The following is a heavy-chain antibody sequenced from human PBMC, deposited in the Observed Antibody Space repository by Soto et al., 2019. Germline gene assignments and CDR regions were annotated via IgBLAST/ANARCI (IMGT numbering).Heavy chain of an antibody. CDR1: GGSISSSNW. CDR3: AKSFMRYGDYEVRWFDP. CDR2: IYHSGST. D-gene: IGHD4-17*01. J-gene: IGHJ5*02. V-gene: IGHV4-4*02. Sequence: QVQLQESGPGLVKPSGTLSLTCAVSGGSISSSNWWSWVRQPPGKGLEWIGEIYHSGSTNYNPSLKSRVTISVDKSKNKFSLKLSSVTAADTAVYYCAKSFMRYGDYEVRWFDPWGQGTLVTVSS.